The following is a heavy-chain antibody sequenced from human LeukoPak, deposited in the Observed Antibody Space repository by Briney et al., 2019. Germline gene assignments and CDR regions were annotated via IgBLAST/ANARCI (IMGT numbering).Heavy chain of an antibody. V-gene: IGHV4-39*07. CDR2: IYYSGST. J-gene: IGHJ4*02. CDR1: GGSISSTSYY. CDR3: ARVGGSYPHFDY. Sequence: SETLSLTCTVSGGSISSTSYYWAWIRQPPGKGLEWIGTIYYSGSTYYNPSLKSRVTISVDTSKNQFSLKLSSVTAADTAVYYCARVGGSYPHFDYWGQGTLVTVSS. D-gene: IGHD1-26*01.